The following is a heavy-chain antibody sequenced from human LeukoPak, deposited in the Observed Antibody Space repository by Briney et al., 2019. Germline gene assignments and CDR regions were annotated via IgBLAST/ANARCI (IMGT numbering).Heavy chain of an antibody. D-gene: IGHD2/OR15-2a*01. CDR3: ARDSHVNSDNWFDP. CDR1: GFTFSNYW. Sequence: GGSLRLSRAASGFTFSNYWMSWVRQAPGKGLEWVATIKQDGSEKYYVDSVKGRFTISRDNATNSVYLQMNSLRAEDTAVYYCARDSHVNSDNWFDPWGQGALVTVSS. CDR2: IKQDGSEK. V-gene: IGHV3-7*01. J-gene: IGHJ5*02.